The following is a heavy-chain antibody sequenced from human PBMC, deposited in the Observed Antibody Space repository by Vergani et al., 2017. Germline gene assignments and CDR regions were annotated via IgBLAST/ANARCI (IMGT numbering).Heavy chain of an antibody. CDR1: GVSISSGSYY. CDR3: AKVLAVRGVPGWFDP. J-gene: IGHJ5*02. V-gene: IGHV4-61*02. Sequence: QVQLQESGPGLVKPSQTLSLTCTVSGVSISSGSYYWSWIRQPAGKGLEWIGRIYTSGSTNYNPSLKSRVTISVDTSKNQFSLKLSSVTAADTAVYYCAKVLAVRGVPGWFDPWGQGTLVTVSS. CDR2: IYTSGST. D-gene: IGHD3-10*01.